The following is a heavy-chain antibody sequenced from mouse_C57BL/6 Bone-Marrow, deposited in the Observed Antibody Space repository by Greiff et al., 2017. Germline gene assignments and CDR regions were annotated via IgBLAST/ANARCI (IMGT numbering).Heavy chain of an antibody. CDR3: TRGPGYYAMDY. Sequence: EVMLVESGEGLVKPGGSLKLSCAASGFTFSSYAMSWVRQTPEKRLEWVAYISSGGDYIYYADTVKGRFTISRDNARNTLYLQMSSLKSEDTAMYYCTRGPGYYAMDYWGQGTSVTVSS. CDR2: ISSGGDYI. J-gene: IGHJ4*01. CDR1: GFTFSSYA. V-gene: IGHV5S21*01.